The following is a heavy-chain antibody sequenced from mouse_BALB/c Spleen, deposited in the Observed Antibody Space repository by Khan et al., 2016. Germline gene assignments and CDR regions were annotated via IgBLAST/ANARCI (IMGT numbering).Heavy chain of an antibody. CDR2: IFPGSGNT. V-gene: IGHV1-66*01. CDR3: ATWRPDWYFYV. CDR1: GYRFTSYY. J-gene: IGHJ1*01. Sequence: QVQLKESGPELVKPGTSVKISCKASGYRFTSYYIHWVKQRPGQGLEWIGWIFPGSGNTKYNEKFKGKATLTADTSSSTAYMQLSSLTSEDAAVYFSATWRPDWYFYVWGAGTTVTVSS.